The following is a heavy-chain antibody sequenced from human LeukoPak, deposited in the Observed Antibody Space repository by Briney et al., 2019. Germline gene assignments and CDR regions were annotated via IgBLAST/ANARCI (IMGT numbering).Heavy chain of an antibody. CDR3: AKDFGITMIVVVISHFDY. J-gene: IGHJ4*02. Sequence: GGSLRLSCAASGFTFSSYAMSWVRQAPGKGLEWVSAISGSGGSTYYADSVKGRFTISRDNSKNTLYLQMNSLRAEDTAVYYCAKDFGITMIVVVISHFDYWGRGTLVTVSS. V-gene: IGHV3-23*01. CDR1: GFTFSSYA. D-gene: IGHD3-22*01. CDR2: ISGSGGST.